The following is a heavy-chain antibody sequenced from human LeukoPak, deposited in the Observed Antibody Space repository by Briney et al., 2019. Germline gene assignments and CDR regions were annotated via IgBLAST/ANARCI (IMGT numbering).Heavy chain of an antibody. D-gene: IGHD1-26*01. CDR2: IKEDGGEK. CDR3: ARDPYSGSPD. CDR1: GFTFSRYW. V-gene: IGHV3-7*01. J-gene: IGHJ4*02. Sequence: GGSLRLSCAASGFTFSRYWMNWVRQAPGKGLEWVAAIKEDGGEKDYVDSVKGRFTISRDNAKNSLYLQMNSLRAEDTAVYYCARDPYSGSPDWGQGTLVTVSS.